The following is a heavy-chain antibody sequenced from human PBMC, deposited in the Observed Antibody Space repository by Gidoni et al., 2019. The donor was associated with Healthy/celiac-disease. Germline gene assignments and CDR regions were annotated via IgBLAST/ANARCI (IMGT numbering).Heavy chain of an antibody. J-gene: IGHJ4*02. CDR1: GFTFSSYA. CDR3: AKDRYERRCSSTSCYTVYFDY. V-gene: IGHV3-23*01. Sequence: EVQLLESGGGLVQPGGSLILSCAASGFTFSSYALRCVRQATGKGLEWVSAISGSGGSTYYADSVKGRFTISRDNSKNTLYLQMNSLRAEDTAVYYCAKDRYERRCSSTSCYTVYFDYWGQGTLVTVSS. D-gene: IGHD2-2*02. CDR2: ISGSGGST.